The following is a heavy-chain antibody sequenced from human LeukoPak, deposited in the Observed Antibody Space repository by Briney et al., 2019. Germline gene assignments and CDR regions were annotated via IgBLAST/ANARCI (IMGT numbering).Heavy chain of an antibody. V-gene: IGHV3-30*02. CDR2: IRYDGSNK. CDR1: GFTFSSYG. J-gene: IGHJ3*02. CDR3: AIPNVAGLAFDI. Sequence: PGGSLRLSCAASGFTFSSYGMHWVRQAPGKGLEWVAFIRYDGSNKDYTDSVKGRFTISRDNSKNTLYLQMNSLRAEDMAVYYCAIPNVAGLAFDIWGQGTMVTVSS. D-gene: IGHD6-19*01.